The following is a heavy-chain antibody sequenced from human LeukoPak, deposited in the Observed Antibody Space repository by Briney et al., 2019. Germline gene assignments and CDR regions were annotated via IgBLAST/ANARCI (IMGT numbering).Heavy chain of an antibody. Sequence: SESLSLTCTVSGGSISSYYCSWVRQPPGKGLEWIGYIYYSGSTKTNPSLKSRVTIAVDASKTQFSLKLNSVTAADTAVYYCARGSRELYFFDYWGQGTLVTVSS. CDR2: IYYSGST. V-gene: IGHV4-59*01. CDR1: GGSISSYY. D-gene: IGHD1-7*01. J-gene: IGHJ4*02. CDR3: ARGSRELYFFDY.